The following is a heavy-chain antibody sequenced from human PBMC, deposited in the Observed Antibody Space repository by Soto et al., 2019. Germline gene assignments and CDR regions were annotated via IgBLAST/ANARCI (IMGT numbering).Heavy chain of an antibody. Sequence: SETLSLTCTVAGGSISSYYWSWIRQPPGKGLEWIGYIYYSGSTNYNPSLKSRVTISVDTSKNQFSLKLGSVTAADTAVYYCARGGGYGSGSYYRYYYYYYGMDVWGQGTTVTVSS. CDR2: IYYSGST. V-gene: IGHV4-59*01. D-gene: IGHD3-10*01. CDR1: GGSISSYY. CDR3: ARGGGYGSGSYYRYYYYYYGMDV. J-gene: IGHJ6*02.